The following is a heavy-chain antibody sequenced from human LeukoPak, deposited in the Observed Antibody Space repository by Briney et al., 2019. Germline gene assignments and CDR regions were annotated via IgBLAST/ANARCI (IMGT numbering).Heavy chain of an antibody. V-gene: IGHV3-11*01. CDR1: GFTFSDYY. CDR2: ISISGNTI. D-gene: IGHD3-9*01. CDR3: AREVGLTYYGMDV. J-gene: IGHJ6*02. Sequence: GGSLRLSCAASGFTFSDYYMSWIRQAPGKGLEWGLYISISGNTIYYAESAKGRFTISRDNDKNSLYLQMNSMRAEDTAVYYCAREVGLTYYGMDVWGQGPTVTVSS.